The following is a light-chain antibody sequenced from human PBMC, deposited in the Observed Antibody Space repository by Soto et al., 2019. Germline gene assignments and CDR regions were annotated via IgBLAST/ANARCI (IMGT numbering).Light chain of an antibody. CDR2: EVS. CDR1: SSDVGDYKF. V-gene: IGLV2-8*01. Sequence: QSALTQPPSASGSPGQSVTISCTGTSSDVGDYKFVSWYQQHPGKAPKLLIYEVSRRPSGVPDRFSGSKSGNTASPTVSGRQAEDEADYYCSSYAGNNNVVFGGGTKLTVL. CDR3: SSYAGNNNVV. J-gene: IGLJ2*01.